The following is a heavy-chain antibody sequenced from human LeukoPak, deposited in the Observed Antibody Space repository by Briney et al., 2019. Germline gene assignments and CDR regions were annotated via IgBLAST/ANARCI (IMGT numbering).Heavy chain of an antibody. Sequence: VAAVKVSFKGSGGTFSIYAISWVRQAPGQGMEWMGGIITISGTAKYAQKFRGTVTITADQSTSTAYMELSSLRSEDTAVYYCATLVGARTDYWGQASLVTVSS. D-gene: IGHD1-26*01. CDR3: ATLVGARTDY. CDR1: GGTFSIYA. J-gene: IGHJ4*02. CDR2: IITISGTA. V-gene: IGHV1-69*01.